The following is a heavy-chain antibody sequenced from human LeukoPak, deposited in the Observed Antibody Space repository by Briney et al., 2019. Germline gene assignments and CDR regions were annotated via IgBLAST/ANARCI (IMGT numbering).Heavy chain of an antibody. V-gene: IGHV3-21*01. CDR3: ARCTTGRTFGSLREIKRSREIDY. CDR1: GFTVSSNY. J-gene: IGHJ4*02. Sequence: GGSLRLSCAASGFTVSSNYMSWVRQAPGKGLERVSSISSSSSNIYYADSVKGRFTISRDNAKNSLYLQMNSLRVEDTAVYYCARCTTGRTFGSLREIKRSREIDYWGQGTLVTVSS. CDR2: ISSSSSNI. D-gene: IGHD1-1*01.